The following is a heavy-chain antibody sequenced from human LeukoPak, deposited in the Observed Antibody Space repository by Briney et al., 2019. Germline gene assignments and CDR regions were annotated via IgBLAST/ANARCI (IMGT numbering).Heavy chain of an antibody. CDR3: AKDGRITIFGVVRRGNNWFDP. J-gene: IGHJ5*02. CDR1: GFTFSSYA. Sequence: GGSLRLSCAASGFTFSSYAMSWVRQAPGQGLEWVSAISGSGGSTYYADSVKGRFTISRDNSKNTLYLQMSGLRAEDTAVYYCAKDGRITIFGVVRRGNNWFDPWGQGTLVTVSS. V-gene: IGHV3-23*01. D-gene: IGHD3-3*01. CDR2: ISGSGGST.